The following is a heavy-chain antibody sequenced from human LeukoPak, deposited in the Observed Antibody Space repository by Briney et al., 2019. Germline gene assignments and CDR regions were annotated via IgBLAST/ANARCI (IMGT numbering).Heavy chain of an antibody. CDR3: AKDHSSGWPNYFDY. Sequence: GGSLRLSCAASGFTFSSYWMSWVRQAPGKGLQWVSAISGSGGSTYYADSVKGRFTISRDNSKNTLYLEMNSLRAEDTAVYYCAKDHSSGWPNYFDYWGQGTLVTVSS. CDR1: GFTFSSYW. D-gene: IGHD6-19*01. J-gene: IGHJ4*02. CDR2: ISGSGGST. V-gene: IGHV3-23*01.